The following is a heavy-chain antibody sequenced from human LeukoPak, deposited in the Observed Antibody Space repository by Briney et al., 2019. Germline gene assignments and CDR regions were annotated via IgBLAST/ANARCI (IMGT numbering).Heavy chain of an antibody. Sequence: GGSLRLSCAASGFTFSSYGMHWVRQAPGKGLEWVAVMWSEGGNKYYGDSVKGRFTISRDNSKNTLYLQMNSLRAEDTAVYYCANLLGYCSNGVCYTAWGQGTLVTVSS. J-gene: IGHJ5*02. CDR2: MWSEGGNK. CDR1: GFTFSSYG. CDR3: ANLLGYCSNGVCYTA. V-gene: IGHV3-30*02. D-gene: IGHD2-8*01.